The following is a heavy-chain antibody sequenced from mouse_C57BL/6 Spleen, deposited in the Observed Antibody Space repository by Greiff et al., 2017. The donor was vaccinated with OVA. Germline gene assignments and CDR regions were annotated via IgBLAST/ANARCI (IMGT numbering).Heavy chain of an antibody. Sequence: VQLQQPGAELVRPGSSVKLSCKASGYTFPSYWMHWVKQRPIQGLEWIVNIDPSDSETHYNQKFKDKATLTVDKSSSTAYMQLSSLTSEDSAVYYFARRGDDDGTADYWGQGTTLTVSS. V-gene: IGHV1-52*01. J-gene: IGHJ2*01. CDR1: GYTFPSYW. CDR3: ARRGDDDGTADY. CDR2: IDPSDSET. D-gene: IGHD2-4*01.